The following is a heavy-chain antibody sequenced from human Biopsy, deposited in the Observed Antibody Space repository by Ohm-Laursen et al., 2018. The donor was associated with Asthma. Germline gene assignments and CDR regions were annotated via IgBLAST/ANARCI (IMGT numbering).Heavy chain of an antibody. J-gene: IGHJ4*02. D-gene: IGHD6-6*01. Sequence: SETLSLTCTVSYGSITSGGYYWTWIRQHPGKGLEWIGFIYYSGSTYYNPSLKSRVSISIDTSKNQFSLKLNSVTAADTAIYYCAVYSSGGFDYWGQGSLVTVSS. V-gene: IGHV4-31*03. CDR2: IYYSGST. CDR1: YGSITSGGYY. CDR3: AVYSSGGFDY.